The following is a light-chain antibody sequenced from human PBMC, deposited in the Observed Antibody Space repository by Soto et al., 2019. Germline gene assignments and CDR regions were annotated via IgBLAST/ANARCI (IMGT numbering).Light chain of an antibody. CDR2: EVT. Sequence: QSALTQPPSASGSPGQSVTVSCTGIGGDVRDSNYVSWYQQHPGKAPKLIIYEVTMRPSGVPDRFSGSKSGNTASLTVSGLQDEDEADYYCLAGNNTRVFGSGTKLTVL. CDR3: LAGNNTRV. CDR1: GGDVRDSNY. V-gene: IGLV2-8*01. J-gene: IGLJ1*01.